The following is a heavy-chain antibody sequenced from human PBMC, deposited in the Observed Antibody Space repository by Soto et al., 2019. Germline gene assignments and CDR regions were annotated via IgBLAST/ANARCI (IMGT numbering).Heavy chain of an antibody. Sequence: GASVKVSCKASGGTFSSYAISWVRQAPGQGLEWMGGIIPIFGTANYAQKFQGRVTITADESTSTAYMELSSLRSEDTAVYYCARVPLPSYCSSTSCHPPYGMDVWGQGTTVTVSS. V-gene: IGHV1-69*13. J-gene: IGHJ6*02. CDR1: GGTFSSYA. D-gene: IGHD2-2*01. CDR2: IIPIFGTA. CDR3: ARVPLPSYCSSTSCHPPYGMDV.